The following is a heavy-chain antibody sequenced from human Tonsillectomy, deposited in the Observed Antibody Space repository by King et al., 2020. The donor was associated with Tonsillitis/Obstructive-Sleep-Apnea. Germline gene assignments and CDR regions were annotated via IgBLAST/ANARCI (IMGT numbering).Heavy chain of an antibody. Sequence: VQLVESGGGVVQPGRSLRLSCAASGFTFSSFAMHWVRQAPGKGREWGAGISYDGSNKYYADSGKGRFTISSDNSKNTLYLQMSSLRAEDKAVYYCAKGDFGVIDVAFDFWGQGTVVTVSS. CDR2: ISYDGSNK. V-gene: IGHV3-30*18. CDR3: AKGDFGVIDVAFDF. J-gene: IGHJ3*01. D-gene: IGHD3-3*01. CDR1: GFTFSSFA.